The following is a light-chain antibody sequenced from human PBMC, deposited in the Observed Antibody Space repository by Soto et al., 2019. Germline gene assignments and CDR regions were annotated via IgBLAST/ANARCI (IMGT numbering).Light chain of an antibody. Sequence: IQLTQSPSSLSASVGDRVTITCRASPAIASFLAWYQQKPGTAPKLLIYGASTLQSGVPSRFSGSRSGTGYTLTIASLQPEDFATYFCQQINTYPHFGQGTRLEIK. CDR3: QQINTYPH. J-gene: IGKJ5*01. CDR1: PAIASF. CDR2: GAS. V-gene: IGKV1-9*01.